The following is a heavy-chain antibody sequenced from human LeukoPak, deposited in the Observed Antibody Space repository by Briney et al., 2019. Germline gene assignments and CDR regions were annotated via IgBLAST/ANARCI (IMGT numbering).Heavy chain of an antibody. CDR2: ISAYNGNT. CDR3: ARDHCSGGSCYFSWFDP. D-gene: IGHD2-15*01. V-gene: IGHV1-18*01. Sequence: GASVTVSCKASGYTFTSYGISWVRQAPGQGLEWMGWISAYNGNTNYAQKLQGRVTMTTDTSTSTAYMELRSLRSDDTAVYYCARDHCSGGSCYFSWFDPWGQGTLVTVSS. J-gene: IGHJ5*02. CDR1: GYTFTSYG.